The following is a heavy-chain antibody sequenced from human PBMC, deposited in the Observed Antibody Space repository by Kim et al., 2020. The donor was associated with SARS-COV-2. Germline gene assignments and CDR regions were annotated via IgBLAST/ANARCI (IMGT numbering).Heavy chain of an antibody. V-gene: IGHV1-3*01. CDR3: ARSEWELLTPYYFDY. J-gene: IGHJ4*02. Sequence: QKFQGRVTITRDTSASTAYMELSSLRSEDTAVYYCARSEWELLTPYYFDYWGQGTLVTVSS. D-gene: IGHD1-26*01.